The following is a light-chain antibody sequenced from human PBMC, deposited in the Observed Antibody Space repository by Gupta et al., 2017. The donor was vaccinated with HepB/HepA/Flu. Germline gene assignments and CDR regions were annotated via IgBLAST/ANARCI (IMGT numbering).Light chain of an antibody. CDR2: EAS. J-gene: IGKJ1*01. CDR3: QQYKNYPRT. V-gene: IGKV1-5*03. CDR1: QSLSRW. Sequence: DIQITQSPSTLSASVRDIVTSTCRVSQSLSRWLAWYQQKAGKAPKLLIYEASSIESGVPSRFSGSGYGTEFPLTISGLQPHEFANYYRQQYKNYPRTFGQGTNVEIK.